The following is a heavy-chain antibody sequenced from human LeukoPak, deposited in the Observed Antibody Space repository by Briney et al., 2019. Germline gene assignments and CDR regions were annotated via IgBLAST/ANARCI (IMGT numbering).Heavy chain of an antibody. CDR2: ISGSGGST. Sequence: PGGSLSLSCAASGLIFSSYAWSWVRQARWKGLEGVSGISGSGGSTYYADSVKGRFTISRDNSKNTLYLQMNSLRAEDTAVYYCAKLSRVVVVAPFDYWGQGTLVTVSS. CDR3: AKLSRVVVVAPFDY. J-gene: IGHJ4*02. V-gene: IGHV3-23*01. D-gene: IGHD2-15*01. CDR1: GLIFSSYA.